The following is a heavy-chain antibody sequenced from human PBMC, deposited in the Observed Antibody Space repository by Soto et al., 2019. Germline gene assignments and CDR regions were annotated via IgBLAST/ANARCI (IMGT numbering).Heavy chain of an antibody. J-gene: IGHJ3*02. Sequence: QVQLQESGPGLVKPSDTLSLTCVVSGYSITNVNWWAWIRQPPGKGLEWIGYIFHSRTTHYNPSLKSRITMAVDTSKNQSSLKLDYLTAEDTAVYYCARSPYADALDIWGQGTMVTVSS. CDR2: IFHSRTT. V-gene: IGHV4-28*01. D-gene: IGHD2-2*01. CDR3: ARSPYADALDI. CDR1: GYSITNVNW.